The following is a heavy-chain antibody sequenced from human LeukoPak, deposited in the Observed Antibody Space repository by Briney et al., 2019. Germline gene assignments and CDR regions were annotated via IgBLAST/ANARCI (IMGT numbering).Heavy chain of an antibody. V-gene: IGHV4-59*01. D-gene: IGHD3-10*01. J-gene: IGHJ4*02. CDR1: GGSISSYY. CDR2: IYYSGST. CDR3: ARELPYYYGSGSYADY. Sequence: SETLSLTCTVSGGSISSYYWSWIRQPPGKGLEWIGYIYYSGSTNYNPSLKSRVTISVDTSKNQFSLKLSSVTAADTAVYYCARELPYYYGSGSYADYWGQGTLVTVSS.